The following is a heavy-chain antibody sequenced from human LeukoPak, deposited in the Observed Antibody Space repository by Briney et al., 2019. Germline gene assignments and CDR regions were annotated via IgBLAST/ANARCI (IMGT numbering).Heavy chain of an antibody. CDR3: ARGFTYNWKSAQLYYFDY. CDR2: IYHSGST. D-gene: IGHD1-20*01. Sequence: SETLSLTCTVSGYSISSGYYWGWIRQPPGKGLEWIGSIYHSGSTYYNPSLKSRVTISVDTSKNQFSLKLSSVAAADTAVYYCARGFTYNWKSAQLYYFDYWGQGTLVTVSS. CDR1: GYSISSGYY. V-gene: IGHV4-38-2*02. J-gene: IGHJ4*02.